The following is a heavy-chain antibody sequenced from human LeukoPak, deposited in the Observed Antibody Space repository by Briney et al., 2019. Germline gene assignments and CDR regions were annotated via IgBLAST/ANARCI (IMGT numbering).Heavy chain of an antibody. V-gene: IGHV3-7*01. J-gene: IGHJ5*02. D-gene: IGHD2-15*01. CDR2: IKQDGSEK. CDR3: ARDRETYSNNWFDP. CDR1: GFTCSSYW. Sequence: GGSLRLSCAASGFTCSSYWMSWVRQAPGKGLEWVANIKQDGSEKYYVDSVKGRFTISRDNAKNSLYLQMNSLRAEDTAVYYCARDRETYSNNWFDPWGQGTLVTVSS.